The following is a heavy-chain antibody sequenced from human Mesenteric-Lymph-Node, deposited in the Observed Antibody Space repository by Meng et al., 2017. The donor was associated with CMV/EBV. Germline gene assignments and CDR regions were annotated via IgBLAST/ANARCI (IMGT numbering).Heavy chain of an antibody. D-gene: IGHD1-26*01. CDR1: GSFSGYY. CDR3: ARFVGPIGGTSYWYFDL. CDR2: INHSGST. Sequence: GSFSGYYWSWIRQPPGKGLEWIGEINHSGSTNYNPSLKSRVTISVDTSKNQFSLKLSSVTAADTAVYYCARFVGPIGGTSYWYFDLWGRGTLVTVSS. V-gene: IGHV4-34*01. J-gene: IGHJ2*01.